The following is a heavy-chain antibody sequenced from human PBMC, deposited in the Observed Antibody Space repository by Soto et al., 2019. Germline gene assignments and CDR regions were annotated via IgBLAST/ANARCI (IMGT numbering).Heavy chain of an antibody. CDR2: ISYDGSNK. CDR1: GFTFSSYA. CDR3: ARFYRAPDYYYYGMDV. Sequence: QPGGSLRLSCAASGFTFSSYAMHWVRQAPGKGLEWVAVISYDGSNKYYADSVKGRFTISRDNSKNTLYLQMNSLRAEDTAVYYCARFYRAPDYYYYGMDVWGQGTTVTVSS. D-gene: IGHD3-16*02. J-gene: IGHJ6*02. V-gene: IGHV3-30-3*01.